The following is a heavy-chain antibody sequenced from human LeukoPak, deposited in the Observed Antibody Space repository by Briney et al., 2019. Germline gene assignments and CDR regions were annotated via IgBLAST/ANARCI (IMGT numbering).Heavy chain of an antibody. CDR3: AGSAFLEWLFGPRLDY. CDR1: GYTFTSYG. Sequence: GASVKVSCKASGYTFTSYGISWVRQAPGQGLEWMGGIIPIFGTANYAQKFQGRVTITADESTSTAYMELSSLRSEDTAVYYCAGSAFLEWLFGPRLDYWGQGTLVTVSS. J-gene: IGHJ4*02. V-gene: IGHV1-69*13. CDR2: IIPIFGTA. D-gene: IGHD3-3*01.